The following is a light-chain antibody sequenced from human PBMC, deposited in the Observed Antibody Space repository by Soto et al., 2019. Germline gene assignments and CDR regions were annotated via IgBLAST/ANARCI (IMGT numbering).Light chain of an antibody. CDR1: SSNIGAGYN. CDR2: GNS. Sequence: QSVLTQPPSVSRATGQRVTIFCTGSSSNIGAGYNVHWYQQLPGTAPKLLIYGNSNRPSGVPDRFSGSKSVTSASLAITGLPAEDEDEYCTSYDSSLRGSLFCGVPKLTVL. J-gene: IGLJ3*02. V-gene: IGLV1-40*01. CDR3: TSYDSSLRGSL.